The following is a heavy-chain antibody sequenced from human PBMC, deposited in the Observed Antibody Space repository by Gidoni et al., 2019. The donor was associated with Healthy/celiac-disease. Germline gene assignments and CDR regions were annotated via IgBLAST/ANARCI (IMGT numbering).Heavy chain of an antibody. J-gene: IGHJ5*02. CDR1: VGSFSGYY. V-gene: IGHV4-34*01. Sequence: QVQLQQWGAGLLKPSETLSLPCAVYVGSFSGYYWSWIRQPPGKGLEWIGAINHSGSTNYNPSLKSRVTISVDTSKNQFSLKLSSVTAADTAVYYCARGGGSGWSRGWFDPWGQGTLVTVSS. CDR3: ARGGGSGWSRGWFDP. D-gene: IGHD6-19*01. CDR2: INHSGST.